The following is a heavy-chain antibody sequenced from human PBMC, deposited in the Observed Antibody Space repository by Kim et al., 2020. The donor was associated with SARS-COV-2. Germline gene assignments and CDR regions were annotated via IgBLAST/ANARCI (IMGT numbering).Heavy chain of an antibody. CDR1: GFTFSTYA. Sequence: GGSLRLSCSASGFTFSTYAMNWVRQAPGKGLEWVSTITGSGSGYTTFYADSVKGRFTISRDNSKSTLFLQMNSLRAEDTAIYYCAKDGIVVMATWGQGTL. D-gene: IGHD2-8*01. J-gene: IGHJ5*02. CDR2: ITGSGSGYTT. V-gene: IGHV3-23*01. CDR3: AKDGIVVMAT.